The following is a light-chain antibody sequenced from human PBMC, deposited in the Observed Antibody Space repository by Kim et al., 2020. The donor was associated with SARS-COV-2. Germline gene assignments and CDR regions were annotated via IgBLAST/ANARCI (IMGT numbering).Light chain of an antibody. V-gene: IGLV1-40*01. J-gene: IGLJ2*01. CDR3: QSYDSSLSGSV. CDR2: GNS. Sequence: QRVPLSCTGRSSNIGAGYDVHWYQQLPGTAPKLLIYGNSNRPSGVPDRFSGSKSGTSASLAITGLQAEDEADYYCQSYDSSLSGSVFGGGTQLTVL. CDR1: SSNIGAGYD.